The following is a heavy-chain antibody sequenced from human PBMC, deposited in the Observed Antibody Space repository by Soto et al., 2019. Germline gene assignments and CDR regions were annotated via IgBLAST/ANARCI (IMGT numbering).Heavy chain of an antibody. Sequence: SETLSLTCAVSGGSISSGDYCWSWIRQPPGKGLEWVGYNYNSGSTHYNPSLKSRVTISVDRSKNQFSLKLTSVTAADTAVYYCARVVVAAQGGWFDLCGQGTLVTVSS. J-gene: IGHJ5*02. CDR3: ARVVVAAQGGWFDL. CDR2: NYNSGST. V-gene: IGHV4-30-2*01. CDR1: GGSISSGDYC. D-gene: IGHD2-15*01.